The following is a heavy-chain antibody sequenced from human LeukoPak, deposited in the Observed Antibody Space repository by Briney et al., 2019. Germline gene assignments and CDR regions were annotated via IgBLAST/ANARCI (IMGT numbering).Heavy chain of an antibody. CDR3: ARETTVPRPFYYYYMDV. J-gene: IGHJ6*03. V-gene: IGHV4-31*03. D-gene: IGHD1-14*01. CDR1: GGSISSGGYY. CDR2: IYYSGST. Sequence: SETLSLTCTVSGGSISSGGYYWSWIRQHPGKGQEWIGYIYYSGSTYYNPSLKSRVTISVDTSKNQFSLKLSSVTAADTAVYYCARETTVPRPFYYYYMDVWGKGTTVTVSS.